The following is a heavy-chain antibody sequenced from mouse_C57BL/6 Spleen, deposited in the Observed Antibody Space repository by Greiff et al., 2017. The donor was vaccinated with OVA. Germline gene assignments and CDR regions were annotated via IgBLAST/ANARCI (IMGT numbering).Heavy chain of an antibody. J-gene: IGHJ3*01. D-gene: IGHD2-4*01. CDR1: GFNIKDYY. V-gene: IGHV14-1*01. CDR3: TGDDYGAAWFAY. CDR2: IDPEDGDT. Sequence: VHVKQSGAELVRPGASVKLSCTASGFNIKDYYMHWVKQRPEQGLEWIGRIDPEDGDTEYAPKFQGKATMTADTSSNTAYLQLSSLTSEDTAVYYCTGDDYGAAWFAYWGQGTLVTVSA.